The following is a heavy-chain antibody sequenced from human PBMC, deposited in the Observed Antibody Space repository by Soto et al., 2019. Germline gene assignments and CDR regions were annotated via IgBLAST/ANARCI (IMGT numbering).Heavy chain of an antibody. D-gene: IGHD3-22*01. J-gene: IGHJ3*02. Sequence: QLQLQESGPGLVKPSETLSLTCTVSGGSISSSSYYWGWIRQPPGKGLEWIGSIYYSGSTYYNPSLKSRVTISVDTSKNQFSLKLSSVTAADTAVYYCARSTMIVWFAFDIWGQGTMVTVSS. CDR3: ARSTMIVWFAFDI. V-gene: IGHV4-39*01. CDR1: GGSISSSSYY. CDR2: IYYSGST.